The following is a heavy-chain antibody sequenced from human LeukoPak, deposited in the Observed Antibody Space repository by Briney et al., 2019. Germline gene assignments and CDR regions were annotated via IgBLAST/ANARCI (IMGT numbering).Heavy chain of an antibody. Sequence: GGSLRLSCAASGFTLSNYGMHWVRQAPAQGREGVAVVSNDGRVEYYADSAKGRFTISRDNSKNTLSLQMNSLRDEDAAVYYCTKEGGPMAVTAERYSFDQWGQGTLVTVS. CDR3: TKEGGPMAVTAERYSFDQ. D-gene: IGHD2-21*02. J-gene: IGHJ4*02. CDR1: GFTLSNYG. V-gene: IGHV3-30*18. CDR2: VSNDGRVE.